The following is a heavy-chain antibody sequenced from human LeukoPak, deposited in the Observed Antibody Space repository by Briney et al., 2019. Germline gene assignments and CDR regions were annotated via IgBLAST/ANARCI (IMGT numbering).Heavy chain of an antibody. D-gene: IGHD1-26*01. CDR3: AKSAELWSYWDFDY. CDR1: GFTFSGST. Sequence: GGSLRLSCAASGFTFSGSTMHWVRQAPGKGLEWVSAISGSGGSTYYADSVKGRFTISRDNSKNTLYLQMNSLRAEDTAVYYCAKSAELWSYWDFDYWGQGTLVTVSS. CDR2: ISGSGGST. V-gene: IGHV3-23*01. J-gene: IGHJ4*02.